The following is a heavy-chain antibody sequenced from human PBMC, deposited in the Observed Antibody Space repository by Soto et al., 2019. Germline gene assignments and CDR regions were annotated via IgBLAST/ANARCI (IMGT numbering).Heavy chain of an antibody. CDR2: IYYSGST. CDR3: ARPGLYYYDSSGYYFDF. V-gene: IGHV4-31*03. Sequence: SETLSLTCTVSGGSISSGGYYWSWIRQHPGKGLEWIGYIYYSGSTYYNPSLKSRVTISVDTSKNQFSLKLSSVTAADTAVYYCARPGLYYYDSSGYYFDFWGQGTLVNVS. D-gene: IGHD3-22*01. J-gene: IGHJ4*02. CDR1: GGSISSGGYY.